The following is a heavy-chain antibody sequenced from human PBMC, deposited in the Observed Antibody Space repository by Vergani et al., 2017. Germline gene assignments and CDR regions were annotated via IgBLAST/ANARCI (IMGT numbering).Heavy chain of an antibody. CDR3: ARHRGDNDRGGRDV. CDR2: IYHSGST. Sequence: QVQLQESGPGLVKPSETLSLTCAVSGYSISSTYYWGWIRQPPGKGLEWIGSIYHSGSTYNNPSLKSRVTISVDTSKNQFSLKLSSVTAADTAVYYCARHRGDNDRGGRDVRGPGTTVTVSS. V-gene: IGHV4-38-2*01. J-gene: IGHJ6*02. D-gene: IGHD2-21*02. CDR1: GYSISSTYY.